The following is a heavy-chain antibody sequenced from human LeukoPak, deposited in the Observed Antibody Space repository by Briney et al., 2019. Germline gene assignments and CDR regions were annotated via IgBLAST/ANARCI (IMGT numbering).Heavy chain of an antibody. V-gene: IGHV4-4*07. CDR2: IYTSGST. J-gene: IGHJ5*02. Sequence: SETLSLTCTVSGGSISSYHWSWIRQPAGKGLEWIGRIYTSGSTNYNPSLKSRVTMSVDTSKNQFSLKLSSVTAADTAVYYCASLNPANGGFWFDPWGQGTLVTVSS. D-gene: IGHD4-23*01. CDR3: ASLNPANGGFWFDP. CDR1: GGSISSYH.